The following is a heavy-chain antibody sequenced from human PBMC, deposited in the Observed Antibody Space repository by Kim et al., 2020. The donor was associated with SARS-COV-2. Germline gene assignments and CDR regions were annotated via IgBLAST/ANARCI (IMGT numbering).Heavy chain of an antibody. CDR1: GFTFSSYS. CDR2: ISSSSSYI. V-gene: IGHV3-21*01. Sequence: GGSLRLSCAASGFTFSSYSMNWVRQAPGKGLEWVSSISSSSSYIYYADSVKGRFTISRDNAKNSLYLQMNSLRAEDTAVYYWARDRQDIVVVPATAEGNYGIDVWGHGTTVTVSS. J-gene: IGHJ6*02. D-gene: IGHD2-2*01. CDR3: ARDRQDIVVVPATAEGNYGIDV.